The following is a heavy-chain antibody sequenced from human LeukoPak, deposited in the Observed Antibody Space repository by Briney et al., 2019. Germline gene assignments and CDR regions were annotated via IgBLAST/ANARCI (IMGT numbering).Heavy chain of an antibody. CDR2: ISNSGDNT. V-gene: IGHV3-23*01. D-gene: IGHD4-11*01. J-gene: IGHJ4*02. CDR3: TTDLTTDFDF. Sequence: PGGSLRLSCAASGFTFRSYTMNWVRQAPGKGLEWVSTISNSGDNTYYADSVKGLFTISRDNSKNTLYLQMNSLRAEDTAVYYCTTDLTTDFDFWGQGTLVTVSS. CDR1: GFTFRSYT.